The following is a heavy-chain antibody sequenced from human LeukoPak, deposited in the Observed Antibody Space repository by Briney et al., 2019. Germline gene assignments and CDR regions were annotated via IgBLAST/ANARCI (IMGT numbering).Heavy chain of an antibody. CDR2: IYHSEST. J-gene: IGHJ5*02. CDR3: ARCPLAYYGSSGYPRVWFDP. D-gene: IGHD3-22*01. CDR1: GGSISSGGYS. V-gene: IGHV4-30-2*01. Sequence: SETLSLTCAVSGGSISSGGYSWSWIRQPPGKGLEWIGYIYHSESTYYNPSLKSRVTISVDRSKNQFSLKLSSVTAADTAVYYCARCPLAYYGSSGYPRVWFDPWGQGTLVTVSS.